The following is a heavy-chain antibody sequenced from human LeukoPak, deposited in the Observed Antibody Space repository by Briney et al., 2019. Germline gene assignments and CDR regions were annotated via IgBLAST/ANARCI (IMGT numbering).Heavy chain of an antibody. J-gene: IGHJ4*02. CDR2: ISAYNGNT. Sequence: ASVKVSCKASGYTFTSYGISWVRQAPGQGLEWMGWISAYNGNTNYAQKLQGRVTMTTDTSTSTAYMELRSLRSEDTAVYYCARDLDGDYRFDYWGQGTLVTVSS. D-gene: IGHD4-17*01. V-gene: IGHV1-18*01. CDR3: ARDLDGDYRFDY. CDR1: GYTFTSYG.